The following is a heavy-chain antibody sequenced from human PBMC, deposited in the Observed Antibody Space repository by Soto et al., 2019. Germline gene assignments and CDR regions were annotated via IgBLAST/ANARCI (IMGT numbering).Heavy chain of an antibody. J-gene: IGHJ3*02. CDR2: IIPIFGTA. Sequence: SVKVSCKASGGTFSSYAISWVRQTPGQGLEWMGGIIPIFGTANYAQKFQGRVTITADESTSTAYMELSSLRSEDTAVYYCARSMGYCSSTSCPTINAFDIWGQGTMVTVSS. CDR3: ARSMGYCSSTSCPTINAFDI. D-gene: IGHD2-2*01. V-gene: IGHV1-69*13. CDR1: GGTFSSYA.